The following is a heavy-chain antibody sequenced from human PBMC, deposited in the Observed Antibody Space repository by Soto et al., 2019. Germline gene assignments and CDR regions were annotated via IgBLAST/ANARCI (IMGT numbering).Heavy chain of an antibody. V-gene: IGHV1-2*02. CDR3: AKDVTPHLAYWSYP. CDR2: INAHSGGT. CDR1: GFYFTGYY. J-gene: IGHJ5*02. D-gene: IGHD2-15*01. Sequence: ASVKVSCKASGFYFTGYYIHWLRQAPGQGLEWMGWINAHSGGTEYAQKFQGRITLTRDTSIATAYLTLTSLTSDDTALYYCAKDVTPHLAYWSYPWDQGTQVTVSS.